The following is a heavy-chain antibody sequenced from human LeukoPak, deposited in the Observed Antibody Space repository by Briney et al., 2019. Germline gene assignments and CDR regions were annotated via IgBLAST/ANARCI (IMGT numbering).Heavy chain of an antibody. J-gene: IGHJ4*02. CDR2: ISGSGSTT. Sequence: GGSLRLSCAASGYTFSSYAMGWVRQAPGQGLEWGSSISGSGSTTYYADSVKGRLTIYRENSKNTLYLQMNSLRAEDTAVYYCAKRQWIQLWSPPVYWGQGTPVTVSS. V-gene: IGHV3-23*01. D-gene: IGHD5-18*01. CDR1: GYTFSSYA. CDR3: AKRQWIQLWSPPVY.